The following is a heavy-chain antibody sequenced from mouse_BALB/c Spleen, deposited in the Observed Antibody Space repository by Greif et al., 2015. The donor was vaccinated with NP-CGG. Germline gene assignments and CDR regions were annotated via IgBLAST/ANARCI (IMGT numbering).Heavy chain of an antibody. J-gene: IGHJ2*01. V-gene: IGHV2-9*02. D-gene: IGHD2-2*01. Sequence: VQRVESGPGLVAPSQSLSITCTVSGFSLTSYGVHWVRQPPGKGLEWLGVIWAGGSTNYNSALMSRLSISKDNSKSQVFLKMNSLQTDDTAMYYCARDLWLRLDYWGQGTTLTVSS. CDR2: IWAGGST. CDR1: GFSLTSYG. CDR3: ARDLWLRLDY.